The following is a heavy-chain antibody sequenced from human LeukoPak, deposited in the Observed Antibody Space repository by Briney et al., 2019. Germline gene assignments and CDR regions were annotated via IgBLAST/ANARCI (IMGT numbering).Heavy chain of an antibody. CDR2: ISWNGGST. V-gene: IGHV3-20*04. J-gene: IGHJ4*02. CDR3: ARLSGYYLPDDY. Sequence: GGSLRLSCAASGFTFNDYGMSWVRLAPGKGLEWVSGISWNGGSTGYADSVKGRFTISRDNAKNSLYLQMNSLRAEDTTLYYCARLSGYYLPDDYWGQGTPVSVSS. CDR1: GFTFNDYG. D-gene: IGHD3-22*01.